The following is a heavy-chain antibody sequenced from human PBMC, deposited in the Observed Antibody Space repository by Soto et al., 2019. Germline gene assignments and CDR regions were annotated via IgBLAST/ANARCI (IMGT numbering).Heavy chain of an antibody. J-gene: IGHJ6*03. CDR3: ARSHGDYVGEDYYTDF. CDR2: IWYDGSNK. Sequence: PGGSLRLSCAASGFTFSSYGMHWVRQAPGKELEWVAVIWYDGSNKYYADSVKGRFTISRDNSKNTLYLQMNSLRAEDTAVYYCARSHGDYVGEDYYTDFCGKGIMVTVSS. V-gene: IGHV3-33*01. CDR1: GFTFSSYG. D-gene: IGHD4-17*01.